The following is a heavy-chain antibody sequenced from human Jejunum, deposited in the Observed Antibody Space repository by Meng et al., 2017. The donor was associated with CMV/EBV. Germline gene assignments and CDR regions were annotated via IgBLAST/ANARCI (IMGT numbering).Heavy chain of an antibody. V-gene: IGHV3-23*04. CDR1: GFTVSTHV. Sequence: EVMLVEPWGGLVPRGGSLGLSCAASGFTVSTHVMNWVRQAPGRGLEWVSSITDSGENIYYADSVRGRFTVSRDNSKNTLYLQMNSLRAEDTAVYHCARRADYIDFWGQGTLVTVSS. J-gene: IGHJ4*02. CDR2: ITDSGENI. CDR3: ARRADYIDF. D-gene: IGHD4/OR15-4a*01.